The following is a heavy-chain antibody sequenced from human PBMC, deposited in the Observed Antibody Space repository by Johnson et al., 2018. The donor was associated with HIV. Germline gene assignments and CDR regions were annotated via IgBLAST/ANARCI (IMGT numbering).Heavy chain of an antibody. D-gene: IGHD4-17*01. Sequence: VQLVESGGGLIQPGGSLRLSCAASGFTVSSNYMSWVRQAPGKGLEWVSVIYSGGSTYYADSVKGRFTISRDNSKNTLYLQMNSLRAEDTAVYYCARDLVVRDYVDYTYRRGGAFDIWGQGTMVTVSS. V-gene: IGHV3-53*01. J-gene: IGHJ3*02. CDR3: ARDLVVRDYVDYTYRRGGAFDI. CDR2: IYSGGST. CDR1: GFTVSSNY.